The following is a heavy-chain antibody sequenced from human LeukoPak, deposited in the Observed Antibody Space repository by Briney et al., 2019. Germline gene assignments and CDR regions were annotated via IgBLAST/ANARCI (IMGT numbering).Heavy chain of an antibody. CDR3: ARGATEWEPAPDAFDI. D-gene: IGHD1-26*01. Sequence: ASVKVSCKASGYTFTSYYMHWVRQAPGQGLEWMGIINPSGGSTSYAQKFQGRVTMTRDMSTSTVYMELSSLRSEDTAVYYCARGATEWEPAPDAFDIWGQGTMVTVSS. CDR1: GYTFTSYY. V-gene: IGHV1-46*01. J-gene: IGHJ3*02. CDR2: INPSGGST.